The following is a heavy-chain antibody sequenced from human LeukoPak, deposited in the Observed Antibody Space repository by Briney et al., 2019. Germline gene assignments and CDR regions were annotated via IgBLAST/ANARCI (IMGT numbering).Heavy chain of an antibody. CDR3: ASPRDSSGWYYFDY. J-gene: IGHJ4*02. V-gene: IGHV3-23*01. CDR2: ISGTGGST. CDR1: GFTFSSYA. D-gene: IGHD6-19*01. Sequence: GGSLRLSCAASGFTFSSYAMNWVRQAPGKGLEWVSAISGTGGSTHYADSVKGRFTISRDNSKNTLYLQMNSLRAEDTAVYYCASPRDSSGWYYFDYWGQGTLVTVSS.